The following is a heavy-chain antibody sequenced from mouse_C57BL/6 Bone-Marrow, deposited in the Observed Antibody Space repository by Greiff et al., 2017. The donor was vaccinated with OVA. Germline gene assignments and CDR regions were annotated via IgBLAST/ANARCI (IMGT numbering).Heavy chain of an antibody. CDR1: GYTFTSYW. CDR2: IYPGSGST. D-gene: IGHD1-1*01. Sequence: QVQLKQPVAELVKPGASVKMSCKASGYTFTSYWITWVKQRPGQGLEWIGDIYPGSGSTNYNEKFKSKATLTVDTSSSTAYMQLSSLTSEDSAVYYCATYGYYFDYWGQGTTLTVSS. J-gene: IGHJ2*01. V-gene: IGHV1-55*01. CDR3: ATYGYYFDY.